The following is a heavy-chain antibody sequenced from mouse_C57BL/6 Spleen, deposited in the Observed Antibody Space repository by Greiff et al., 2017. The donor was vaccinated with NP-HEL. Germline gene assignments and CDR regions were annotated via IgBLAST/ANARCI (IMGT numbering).Heavy chain of an antibody. J-gene: IGHJ3*01. CDR2: ILPGSGST. D-gene: IGHD4-1*01. CDR3: ARSEELGRRGLVAFAY. CDR1: GYTFTGYW. Sequence: QVQLQQSGAELMKPGASVKLSCKATGYTFTGYWIEWVKQRPGHGLEWIGEILPGSGSTNYNEKFKGKATFTADTSSNTAYMQLSSLTTEDSAIYYCARSEELGRRGLVAFAYWGQGTLVTVSA. V-gene: IGHV1-9*01.